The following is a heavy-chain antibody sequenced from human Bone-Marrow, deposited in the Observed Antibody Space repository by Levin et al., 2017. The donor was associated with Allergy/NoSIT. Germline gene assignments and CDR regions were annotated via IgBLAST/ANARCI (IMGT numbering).Heavy chain of an antibody. CDR2: ISSSSNTI. Sequence: GESLKISCAASGFTFSIFNMNWVRQTPGKGLEWVSYISSSSNTIYYADSVKGRFTISRDDAKNSLYLQMNSLRDEDTAVYYCARDLKAVAISIDYWGQGTLVTVSS. J-gene: IGHJ4*02. CDR3: ARDLKAVAISIDY. D-gene: IGHD6-19*01. V-gene: IGHV3-48*02. CDR1: GFTFSIFN.